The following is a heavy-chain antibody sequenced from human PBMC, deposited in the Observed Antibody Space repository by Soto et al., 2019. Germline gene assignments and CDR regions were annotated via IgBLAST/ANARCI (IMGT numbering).Heavy chain of an antibody. CDR1: GFTFKGYW. Sequence: GGSLRLSCAVSGFTFKGYWMNWVRQAPGKGLEWVSRIDSDGSSISYADSVKGRFTISRDNAKNTLYLQMNSLRAEDTAVYYCARAGFGYYDNSGYPYYWGQGTLVTVSS. D-gene: IGHD3-22*01. CDR3: ARAGFGYYDNSGYPYY. V-gene: IGHV3-74*01. J-gene: IGHJ4*02. CDR2: IDSDGSSI.